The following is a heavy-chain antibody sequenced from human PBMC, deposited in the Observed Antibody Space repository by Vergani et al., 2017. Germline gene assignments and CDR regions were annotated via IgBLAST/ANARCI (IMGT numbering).Heavy chain of an antibody. D-gene: IGHD6-13*01. J-gene: IGHJ4*02. CDR2: INHSGST. CDR3: AREVAAAGTRAYFDY. V-gene: IGHV4-34*01. Sequence: QVQLQQWGAGLLKPSETLSLTCAVYGGSFSGYYWSWIRQPPGKGLEWIGEINHSGSTNYNPSLKSPVTISVDTSKNQFSLKLSSVTAADTAVYYCAREVAAAGTRAYFDYWGQGTLVTVSS. CDR1: GGSFSGYY.